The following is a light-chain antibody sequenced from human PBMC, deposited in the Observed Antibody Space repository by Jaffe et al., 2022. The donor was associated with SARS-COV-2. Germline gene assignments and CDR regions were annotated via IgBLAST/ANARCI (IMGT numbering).Light chain of an antibody. J-gene: IGKJ5*01. CDR3: QQCDNWPVT. Sequence: EIVMTQSPATLSVSPGERATLSCRASQSVGSNLAWYQQKPGQAPSLLIYGASTRATGIPARFSGSGSGTEFTLTISSLQTEDFAVYYCQQCDNWPVTFGQGTRLEIK. CDR2: GAS. V-gene: IGKV3-15*01. CDR1: QSVGSN.